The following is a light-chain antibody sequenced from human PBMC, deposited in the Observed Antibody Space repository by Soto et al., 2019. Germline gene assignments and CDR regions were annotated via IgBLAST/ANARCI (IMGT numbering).Light chain of an antibody. Sequence: DIVMTQPPLSLPVTPGEPASISCRSSQSLLHSNGYNYLDWYLQKPGQSPQLLIYLGSNRASGVPDRFSGSGSATEFTLTISSLQPDDFATYYCQQYNNYWTFGQGTKVDIK. CDR2: LGS. J-gene: IGKJ1*01. V-gene: IGKV2-28*01. CDR3: QQYNNYWT. CDR1: QSLLHSNGYNY.